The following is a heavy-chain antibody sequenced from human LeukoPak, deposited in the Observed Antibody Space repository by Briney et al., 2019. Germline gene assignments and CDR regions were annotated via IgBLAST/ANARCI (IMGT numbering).Heavy chain of an antibody. Sequence: VASVKVSCKASGYTGTSYGLSWVRQAPGQGLQWMGWISTYNGNTNYPQNFQGRVTMTTDTSTRTVYMELRSLRSDDTAVYYCARDLGYSSSWNYWGQGTLVTVSS. D-gene: IGHD6-13*01. J-gene: IGHJ4*02. CDR1: GYTGTSYG. CDR3: ARDLGYSSSWNY. V-gene: IGHV1-18*01. CDR2: ISTYNGNT.